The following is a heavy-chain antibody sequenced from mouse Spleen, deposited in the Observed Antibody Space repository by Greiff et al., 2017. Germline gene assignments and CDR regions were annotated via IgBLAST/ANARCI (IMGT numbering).Heavy chain of an antibody. Sequence: QVQLKQSGAELVRPGASVKLSCKASGYTFTDYYINWVKQRPGPGLEWIARIYPGSGNTYYNEKFKGKATLTAEKSSSTAYMQLSSLTSEDSAVYFCAREGNGYYYAMDYWGQGTSVTVSS. D-gene: IGHD2-2*01. CDR3: AREGNGYYYAMDY. CDR1: GYTFTDYY. V-gene: IGHV1-76*01. CDR2: IYPGSGNT. J-gene: IGHJ4*01.